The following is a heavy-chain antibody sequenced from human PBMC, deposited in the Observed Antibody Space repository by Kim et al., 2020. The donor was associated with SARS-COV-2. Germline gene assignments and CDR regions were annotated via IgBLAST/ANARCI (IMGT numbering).Heavy chain of an antibody. CDR3: ARVGAARAHRKFDY. Sequence: SETLSLTCAVYGGSFSGYYWSWIRQPPGKGLEWIGEINHSGSTNYNPSLKSRVTISVDTSKNQFSLKLSSVAAADTAVYYCARVGAARAHRKFDYWGQGTLVTVSS. CDR1: GGSFSGYY. D-gene: IGHD6-6*01. J-gene: IGHJ4*02. V-gene: IGHV4-34*01. CDR2: INHSGST.